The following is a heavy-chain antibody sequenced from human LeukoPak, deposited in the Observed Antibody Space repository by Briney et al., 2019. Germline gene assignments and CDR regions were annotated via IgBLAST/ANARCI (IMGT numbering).Heavy chain of an antibody. CDR3: ARDRGITMVRGVTYYYYYMDV. CDR2: INPSGGST. J-gene: IGHJ6*03. CDR1: GYTFTSYY. V-gene: IGHV1-46*01. D-gene: IGHD3-10*01. Sequence: ASVKVSCKASGYTFTSYYMHWVRQAPGQGLEWMGIINPSGGSTSYAQKFQGRVTMTRDTSTSTVYMELSSLRSEDTAVYYCARDRGITMVRGVTYYYYYMDVWGKGTTVTISS.